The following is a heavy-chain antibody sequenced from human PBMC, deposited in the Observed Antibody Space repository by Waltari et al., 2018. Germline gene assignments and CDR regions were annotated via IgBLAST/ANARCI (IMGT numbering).Heavy chain of an antibody. J-gene: IGHJ5*02. CDR3: ARAMTGYYVTVKYNWFDP. CDR2: IIPIFGTA. V-gene: IGHV1-69*13. CDR1: GGTFSSSA. Sequence: QLQLVQSGAEVKKPGSSVKVSCKASGGTFSSSAISWVRQAPGQGLEWMGGIIPIFGTANYAQKFQGRVTITADESTSTAYMELSSLRSEDTAVYYCARAMTGYYVTVKYNWFDPWGQGTLVTVSS. D-gene: IGHD3-9*01.